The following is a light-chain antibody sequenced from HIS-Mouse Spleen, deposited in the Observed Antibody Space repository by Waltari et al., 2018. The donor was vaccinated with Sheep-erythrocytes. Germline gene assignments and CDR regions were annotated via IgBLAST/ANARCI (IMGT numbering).Light chain of an antibody. J-gene: IGLJ2*01. CDR3: QAWDSSTVV. Sequence: SYELTQPPSVSVSPGQTASITCSGDKLEDKYACWYQQKPGQSPVLVIYQDSKRPAGIPEGFSGSTSGNTATLTISGTQAMDEADYYCQAWDSSTVVFGGGTKLTVL. CDR1: KLEDKY. CDR2: QDS. V-gene: IGLV3-1*01.